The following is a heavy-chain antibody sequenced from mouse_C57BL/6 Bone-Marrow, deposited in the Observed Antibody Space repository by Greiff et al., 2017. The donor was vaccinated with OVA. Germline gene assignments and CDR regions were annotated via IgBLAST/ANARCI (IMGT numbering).Heavy chain of an antibody. J-gene: IGHJ3*01. Sequence: VQLQQPGAELVKPGASVKLSCKASGYTFTSYWMHWVKQRPGQGLEWIGMIHPNSGSTNYNEKFKSKATLTVDKSSSTAYMQLSSLTSEDSAVYYCARSGYYAAWFAYWGQGTLVTVSA. CDR1: GYTFTSYW. D-gene: IGHD2-3*01. V-gene: IGHV1-64*01. CDR2: IHPNSGST. CDR3: ARSGYYAAWFAY.